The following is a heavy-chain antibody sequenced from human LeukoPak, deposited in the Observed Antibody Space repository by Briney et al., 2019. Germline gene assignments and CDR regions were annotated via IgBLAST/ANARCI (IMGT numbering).Heavy chain of an antibody. CDR3: ARGRAYYDILTGYYANFDY. CDR2: ISAYNGNT. D-gene: IGHD3-9*01. Sequence: ASVKVSCKASGYTFTSYGISWVRQAPGQGLEWMGWISAYNGNTNYAQKLQGRVTMTTDTSTSTAYMELGSLRSEDTAVYYCARGRAYYDILTGYYANFDYWGQGTLVTVSS. V-gene: IGHV1-18*01. CDR1: GYTFTSYG. J-gene: IGHJ4*02.